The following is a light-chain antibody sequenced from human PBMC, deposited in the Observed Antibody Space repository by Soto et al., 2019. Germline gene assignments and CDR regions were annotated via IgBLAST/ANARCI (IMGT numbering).Light chain of an antibody. CDR3: QEASTSPWP. CDR1: QSVTSTY. V-gene: IGKV3-20*01. Sequence: TPSPGTLSLSPGEIATLSCRAFQSVTSTYMAWYQQKPGQAPRLLIYATSFRATGIPDRFRGSGSGTDFTLTISSLEPEDSAVYYCQEASTSPWPFGQGTKVDIK. J-gene: IGKJ1*01. CDR2: ATS.